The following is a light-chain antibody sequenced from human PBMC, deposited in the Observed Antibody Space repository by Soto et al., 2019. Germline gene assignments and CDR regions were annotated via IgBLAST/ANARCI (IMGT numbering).Light chain of an antibody. Sequence: QSVLTQPRSVSGSPGQSVTVSCTGTRRDVGIYNYVSWYQQRPGTAPKVMIYDVTKRPPGVPDRFSGSKSVNTASLTISGLQADDEADYYCCSYAGNYSLLFGGGTKVTVL. CDR3: CSYAGNYSLL. J-gene: IGLJ2*01. V-gene: IGLV2-11*01. CDR1: RRDVGIYNY. CDR2: DVT.